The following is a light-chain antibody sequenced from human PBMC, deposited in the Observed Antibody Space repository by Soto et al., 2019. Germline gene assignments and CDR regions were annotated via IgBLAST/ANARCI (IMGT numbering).Light chain of an antibody. Sequence: QSVLTQPPSLSGAPGQRVTISCTGSSSNIGAGYDVHWYQQLPGTAPRVLIYDNNSRPSGVPDRFSGSKPGTSASLAITGLQAEDEADYYCHSYDVSLSGPVFGGGTKLTVL. J-gene: IGLJ2*01. CDR2: DNN. CDR1: SSNIGAGYD. V-gene: IGLV1-40*01. CDR3: HSYDVSLSGPV.